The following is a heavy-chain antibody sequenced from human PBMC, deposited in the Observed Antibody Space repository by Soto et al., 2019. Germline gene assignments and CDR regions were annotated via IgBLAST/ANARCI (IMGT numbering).Heavy chain of an antibody. CDR2: ISAYNGNT. V-gene: IGHV1-18*04. J-gene: IGHJ6*02. CDR3: ARDCSSTSCYIVGMDV. D-gene: IGHD2-2*02. CDR1: GYTFTSYG. Sequence: ASVKVSCKASGYTFTSYGISWVRQAPGQGLELMGWISAYNGNTNYAQKLQGRVTMTTDTSTSTAYMELRSLRSDDTAVYYCARDCSSTSCYIVGMDVWGQGTTVTVSS.